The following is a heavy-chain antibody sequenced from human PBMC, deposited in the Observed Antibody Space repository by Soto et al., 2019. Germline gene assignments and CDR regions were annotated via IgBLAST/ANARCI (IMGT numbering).Heavy chain of an antibody. Sequence: QVQLVESGGGAVQPGRSLRLSCAASGFTFSSYGMHWVRQAPGKGLEWVAVIWYDGSNKYYADSVKGRFTISRDNSKNTLYLQMNSLRAEDTAVYYCARESTYYYDSSGCSDFDYWGQGTLVTVSS. J-gene: IGHJ4*02. V-gene: IGHV3-33*01. CDR1: GFTFSSYG. D-gene: IGHD3-22*01. CDR2: IWYDGSNK. CDR3: ARESTYYYDSSGCSDFDY.